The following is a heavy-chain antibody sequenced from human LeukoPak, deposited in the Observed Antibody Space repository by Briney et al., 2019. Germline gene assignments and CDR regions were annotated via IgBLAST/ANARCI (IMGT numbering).Heavy chain of an antibody. V-gene: IGHV3-21*04. D-gene: IGHD3-10*01. CDR1: GFIFDDYA. CDR3: ARDERGPAY. CDR2: ISSSSSYI. J-gene: IGHJ4*02. Sequence: PGGSLRLSCAGSGFIFDDYAINWVRQAPGMGLEWVSSISSSSSYIYYADSVKGRFTIFRDNAKNSLYLQMNSLRAEDTAVYYCARDERGPAYWGQGTLVTVSS.